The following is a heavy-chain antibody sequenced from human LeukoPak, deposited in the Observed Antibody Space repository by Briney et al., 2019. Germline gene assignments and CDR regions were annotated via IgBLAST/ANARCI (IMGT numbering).Heavy chain of an antibody. CDR1: GDIVSSNSVA. CDR3: ARAGSGIRAFDI. J-gene: IGHJ3*02. CDR2: TYYRSKWYN. D-gene: IGHD6-25*01. Sequence: SQTLSLTCAISGDIVSSNSVAWNWIRQSPSRGLEWLGRTYYRSKWYNDYAVSVKSRITINPDTSKNQFSLQMNSVTPEDTAVYYRARAGSGIRAFDIWGQGTMVTVSS. V-gene: IGHV6-1*01.